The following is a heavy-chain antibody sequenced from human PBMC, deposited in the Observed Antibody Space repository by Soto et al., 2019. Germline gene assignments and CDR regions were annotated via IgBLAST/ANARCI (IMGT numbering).Heavy chain of an antibody. CDR1: GGTFSSYA. CDR2: IIPIFGTA. CDR3: ARGSYYDILTGPAADYYYYGMDV. D-gene: IGHD3-9*01. J-gene: IGHJ6*02. V-gene: IGHV1-69*13. Sequence: VASVKVSCKASGGTFSSYAISWVRQAPGQGLEWMGGIIPIFGTANYAQKFQGRVTITADESTSTAYMELSSLRSEDTAVYYCARGSYYDILTGPAADYYYYGMDVWGQGTTVTVSS.